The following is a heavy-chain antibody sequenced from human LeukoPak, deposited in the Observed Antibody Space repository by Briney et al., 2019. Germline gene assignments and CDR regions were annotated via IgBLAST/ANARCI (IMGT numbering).Heavy chain of an antibody. D-gene: IGHD3-22*01. J-gene: IGHJ4*02. Sequence: GSLRLSCAVSGITLSNYGMSWVRQAPGKGLEWVAGISGSGGRTNYAASVKGRFTISRDNPKNTLYLQINSLRPEDTAVYFCAKRGVVIRVILVGFHKEAYYFDSWGQGALVPVSS. V-gene: IGHV3-23*01. CDR2: ISGSGGRT. CDR3: AKRGVVIRVILVGFHKEAYYFDS. CDR1: GITLSNYG.